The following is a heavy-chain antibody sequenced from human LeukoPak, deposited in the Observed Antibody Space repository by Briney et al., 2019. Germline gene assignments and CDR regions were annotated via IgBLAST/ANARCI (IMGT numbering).Heavy chain of an antibody. Sequence: TPSETLSLTCSVSGGSVSSDSSYWTWIRQHPGKGLEWIGYIFYRGNTYYNPSLKSRLSISVDTSKHQFSLTMTSVTAADTAVYYCARAVGYDDVTGYYRGWYFDLWAVAPWSLSPQ. J-gene: IGHJ2*01. CDR3: ARAVGYDDVTGYYRGWYFDL. CDR2: IFYRGNT. D-gene: IGHD3-9*01. V-gene: IGHV4-31*03. CDR1: GGSVSSDSSY.